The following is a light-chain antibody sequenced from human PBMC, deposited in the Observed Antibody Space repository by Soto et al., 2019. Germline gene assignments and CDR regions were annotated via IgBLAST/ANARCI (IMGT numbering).Light chain of an antibody. CDR1: QSVSRNY. J-gene: IGKJ5*01. Sequence: EIAFRQIPGPLSFSPGERATLSCRSSQSVSRNYLAWYQQKPGQAPRLLIYDASYRATGIPARFIGSGSGTDFTLTISSLEPEDFAVYYCQQRQYGPPITFGQGTRLEIK. CDR2: DAS. CDR3: QQRQYGPPIT. V-gene: IGKV3-11*01.